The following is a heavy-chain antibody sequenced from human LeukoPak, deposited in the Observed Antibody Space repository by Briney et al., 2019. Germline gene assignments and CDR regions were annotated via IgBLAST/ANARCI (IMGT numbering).Heavy chain of an antibody. V-gene: IGHV3-30-3*01. CDR3: ARDSVVVSSSSIGYGMDV. CDR1: GFTFSSYG. Sequence: GRSLRLSCAASGFTFSSYGMHWVRQAPGKGLEWVAVISYDGSNKYYADSVKGRFTISRDNSKNTLYLQMNSLRAEDTAVYYCARDSVVVSSSSIGYGMDVWGQGTTVTVSS. CDR2: ISYDGSNK. D-gene: IGHD6-6*01. J-gene: IGHJ6*02.